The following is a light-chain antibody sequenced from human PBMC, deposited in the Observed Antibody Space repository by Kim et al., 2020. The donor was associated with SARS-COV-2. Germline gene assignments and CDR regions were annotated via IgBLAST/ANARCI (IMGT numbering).Light chain of an antibody. V-gene: IGKV3-20*01. J-gene: IGKJ5*01. CDR2: GAS. CDR3: QQYGSSSIT. Sequence: IVLTQSPGTLSLSPGERATLSCRASQSVSSSYLAWYQQKPGQAPRLLIYGASSRATGIPDRFSGSGSGTDFTLTISRLEPEDCAVYYCQQYGSSSITFGQGTRLEIK. CDR1: QSVSSSY.